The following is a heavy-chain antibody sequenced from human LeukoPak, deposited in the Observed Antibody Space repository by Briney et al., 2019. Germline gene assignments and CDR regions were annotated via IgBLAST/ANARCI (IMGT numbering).Heavy chain of an antibody. Sequence: KPGGSLRLSCAASGFTFSDYYMSWIRQAPGKGLEWVSYISSSGSTIYYADSVKGRFTISRDNAKNSLYLQMNSLRAEDTAVYYCARDTKYYYDSSGYYYSAKYFQHWGQGTLVTVSS. J-gene: IGHJ1*01. D-gene: IGHD3-22*01. CDR3: ARDTKYYYDSSGYYYSAKYFQH. CDR2: ISSSGSTI. CDR1: GFTFSDYY. V-gene: IGHV3-11*04.